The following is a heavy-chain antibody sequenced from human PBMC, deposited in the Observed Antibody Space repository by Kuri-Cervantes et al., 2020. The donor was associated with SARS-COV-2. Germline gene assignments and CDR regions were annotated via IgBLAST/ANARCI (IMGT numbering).Heavy chain of an antibody. CDR3: TTLIDY. V-gene: IGHV3-73*01. Sequence: ETLSLTCVASGFTFSSYGMHWVRQASGKGLEWVGRVRGKANNYATVYAASVKGRFTISRDDSKNMAYLQMNSLKTEDTAVYYCTTLIDYWGQGALVTVSS. CDR1: GFTFSSYG. CDR2: VRGKANNYAT. J-gene: IGHJ4*02.